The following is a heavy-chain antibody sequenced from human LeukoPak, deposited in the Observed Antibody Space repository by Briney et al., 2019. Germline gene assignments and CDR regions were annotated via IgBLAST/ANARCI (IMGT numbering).Heavy chain of an antibody. CDR1: GFTFSSYW. CDR3: GRDYEDKVWFGHMEV. J-gene: IGHJ6*02. D-gene: IGHD3-10*01. Sequence: PGGSLRLSCAASGFTFSSYWMNWVRQAPGKGLEWVSYISSTGSRIYYADSVKGRFTISRDNAKNLLYLQMSSLRDEDTAVYYCGRDYEDKVWFGHMEVWGQGTTVTVSS. V-gene: IGHV3-48*02. CDR2: ISSTGSRI.